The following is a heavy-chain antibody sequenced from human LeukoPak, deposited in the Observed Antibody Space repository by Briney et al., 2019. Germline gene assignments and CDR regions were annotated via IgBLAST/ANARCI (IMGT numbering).Heavy chain of an antibody. D-gene: IGHD3-10*01. V-gene: IGHV3-23*01. Sequence: PGGSLRLSCAASGFTFSSYAMSWVRQAPGRGLEWVSAISASGDRTYYADSVKGRFTISGDNSKNTLYLQMNSLRAEDTAVYSCAKNGEVLSWFDPWGQGTLVTVSS. CDR2: ISASGDRT. J-gene: IGHJ5*02. CDR1: GFTFSSYA. CDR3: AKNGEVLSWFDP.